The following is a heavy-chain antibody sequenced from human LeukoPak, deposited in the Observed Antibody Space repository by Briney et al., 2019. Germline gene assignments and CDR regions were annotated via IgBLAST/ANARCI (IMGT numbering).Heavy chain of an antibody. V-gene: IGHV1-18*04. CDR2: ISAYNGST. D-gene: IGHD6-19*01. J-gene: IGHJ4*02. Sequence: ASVKVSCKASGYTFTGYYMHWVRQAPGQGLEWMGWISAYNGSTNYAQKLQGRVTMTTDTSTSTAYMELRSLRSDDTAVYYCATSGVVAGTDFDYWGQGTLVTVSS. CDR3: ATSGVVAGTDFDY. CDR1: GYTFTGYY.